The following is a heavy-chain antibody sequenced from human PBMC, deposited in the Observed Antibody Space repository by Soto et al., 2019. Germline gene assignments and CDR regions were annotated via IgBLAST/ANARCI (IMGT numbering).Heavy chain of an antibody. J-gene: IGHJ4*02. CDR3: AREGYCSSTSCYSFDY. V-gene: IGHV3-64*01. D-gene: IGHD2-2*01. CDR2: ISSNGGST. CDR1: GFTFSSYA. Sequence: GGPLRLSCAASGFTFSSYAMHWVRQAPGKGLEYVSAISSNGGSTYYANSVKGRFTISRDNSKNTLYLQMGSLRAEDMAVYYCAREGYCSSTSCYSFDYWGQGT.